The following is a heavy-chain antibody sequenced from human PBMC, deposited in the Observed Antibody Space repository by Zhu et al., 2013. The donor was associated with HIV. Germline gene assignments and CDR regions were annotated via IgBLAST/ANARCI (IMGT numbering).Heavy chain of an antibody. CDR3: ARYGGRNFDY. V-gene: IGHV1-3*01. D-gene: IGHD1-26*01. Sequence: QVQLVQSGAEVKKPGASVKVSCKASGYTFTSYAMHWVRQAPGQRLEWMGWINAGNGNTKYSQKFQGRVTITRDTSASTAYMELSSLRSEDTAVYYCARYGGRNFDYWGQGTLVTVSS. CDR2: INAGNGNT. J-gene: IGHJ4*02. CDR1: GYTFTSYA.